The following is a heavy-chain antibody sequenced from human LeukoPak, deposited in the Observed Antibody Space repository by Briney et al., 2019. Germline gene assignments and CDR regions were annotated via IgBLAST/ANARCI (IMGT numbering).Heavy chain of an antibody. CDR2: INWNGGST. Sequence: GGSLRLSCAASGFTFDDSVMSWVRQAPGKGLEWVSSINWNGGSTGYADSVKGRFTISRDNAKNSLYLQMNSLRAEDTALYYCAKAQGNNWNDRFHYMDVWGKGTTVTISS. CDR1: GFTFDDSV. D-gene: IGHD1-20*01. V-gene: IGHV3-20*04. CDR3: AKAQGNNWNDRFHYMDV. J-gene: IGHJ6*03.